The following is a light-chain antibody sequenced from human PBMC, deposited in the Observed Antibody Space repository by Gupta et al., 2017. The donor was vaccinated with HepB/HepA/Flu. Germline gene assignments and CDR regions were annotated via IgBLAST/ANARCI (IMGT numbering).Light chain of an antibody. J-gene: IGLJ2*01. CDR3: QVWDSSSDHVV. V-gene: IGLV3-21*04. CDR1: NIGSKS. CDR2: YDS. Sequence: SYVLTPPPSVSVAPGKTARITCGGNNIGSKSVHLYQQKPGQAPVLVIYYDSDRPSGIPERFSGSNSGNTATLTISRVEAGDEADYYCQVWDSSSDHVVFGGGTKLTVL.